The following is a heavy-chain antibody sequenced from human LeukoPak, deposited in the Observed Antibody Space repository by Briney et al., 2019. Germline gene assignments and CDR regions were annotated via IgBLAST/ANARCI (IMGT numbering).Heavy chain of an antibody. Sequence: PGRSLRLSCAASGFTFSSYGMHWVRQAPGKGLEWVAVISYDESNKYYADSVKGRFTISRDNSKNTLYLQMNSLRAEDTAVYYCAKEGLHYDILTGSIYYYGMDVWGQGTTVTVSS. CDR1: GFTFSSYG. V-gene: IGHV3-30*18. D-gene: IGHD3-9*01. J-gene: IGHJ6*02. CDR2: ISYDESNK. CDR3: AKEGLHYDILTGSIYYYGMDV.